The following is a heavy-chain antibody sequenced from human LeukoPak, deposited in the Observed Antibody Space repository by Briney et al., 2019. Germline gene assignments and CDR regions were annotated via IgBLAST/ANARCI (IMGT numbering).Heavy chain of an antibody. CDR1: GGSISSYY. V-gene: IGHV4-59*01. Sequence: SETLSLTCTVSGGSISSYYWSWIRQPPGKGLEWIGYIYYSGSTNYNPSLKSRVTISVDSSKNQFSLKLSSVTAADTAVYYCARDYCSSTSCGNWFDPWGQGTLVTVSS. D-gene: IGHD2-2*01. J-gene: IGHJ5*02. CDR3: ARDYCSSTSCGNWFDP. CDR2: IYYSGST.